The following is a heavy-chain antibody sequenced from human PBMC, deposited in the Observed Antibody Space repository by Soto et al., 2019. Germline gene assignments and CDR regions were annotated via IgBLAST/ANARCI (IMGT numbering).Heavy chain of an antibody. V-gene: IGHV1-46*01. Sequence: ASVKVSCKASGYTFTSYYMHWVRQAPGQGLEWMGIINPSGGSTSYAQKFQGRVTMTRDTSTSTVYMELSSLRSEDTAVYYCARDQIEGITMIVDFDYWGQGTLVTVSS. D-gene: IGHD3-22*01. CDR3: ARDQIEGITMIVDFDY. CDR2: INPSGGST. CDR1: GYTFTSYY. J-gene: IGHJ4*02.